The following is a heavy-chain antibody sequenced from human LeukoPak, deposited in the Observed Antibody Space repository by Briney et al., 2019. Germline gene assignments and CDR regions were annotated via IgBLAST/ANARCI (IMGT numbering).Heavy chain of an antibody. CDR2: IFYGGT. V-gene: IGHV4-31*03. CDR1: GGSISSGGYY. Sequence: PSQTLSLTCTVSGGSISSGGYYWNWIRQHPGKGLEWIGYIFYGGTSYNPSLKSRVTISVDTSKNQFSLKLHSVTAADTAVYYCARAEGMDVWGQGTTITVSS. CDR3: ARAEGMDV. J-gene: IGHJ6*02.